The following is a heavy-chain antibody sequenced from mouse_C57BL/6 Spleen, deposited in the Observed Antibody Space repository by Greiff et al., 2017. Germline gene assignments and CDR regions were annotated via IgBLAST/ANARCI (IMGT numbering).Heavy chain of an antibody. CDR3: ARDYGSSYGAWFAY. Sequence: VQLQQPGAELVKPGASVKLSCKASGYTFTSYWMHWVKQRPGRGLEWIGRIDPNSGGTKYNEKFKSKATLTVDTPSGTAYMQLSSLTSEDSAVYYCARDYGSSYGAWFAYWGQGTLVTVSA. CDR1: GYTFTSYW. D-gene: IGHD1-1*01. J-gene: IGHJ3*01. V-gene: IGHV1-72*01. CDR2: IDPNSGGT.